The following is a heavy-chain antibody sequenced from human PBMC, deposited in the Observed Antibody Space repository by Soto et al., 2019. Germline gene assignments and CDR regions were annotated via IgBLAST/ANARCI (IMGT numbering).Heavy chain of an antibody. D-gene: IGHD3-22*01. J-gene: IGHJ4*02. CDR1: GGSVSSGSYY. CDR3: ARTYYYDSSGYYLRGSFDY. V-gene: IGHV4-61*01. Sequence: QVQLQESGPGLVKPSETLSLTCTVSGGSVSSGSYYWSWIRQPPGKGLEWIGYIYYSGSTNYNPSLKGRVTISVDTSKNQFSLKLSSVTAADTAVYYCARTYYYDSSGYYLRGSFDYWGQGTLVTVSS. CDR2: IYYSGST.